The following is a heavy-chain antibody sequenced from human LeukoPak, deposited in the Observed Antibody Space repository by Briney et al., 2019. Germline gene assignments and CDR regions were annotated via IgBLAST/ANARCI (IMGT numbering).Heavy chain of an antibody. D-gene: IGHD4-23*01. CDR2: IYGGGST. Sequence: GGSLRLSCAASGFTVSSSYTSWVRQAPGKGLEWVSVIYGGGSTYYADSVKGRFTISRDNSKSTVYLQMNSLRAEDTAVYYCARVSRPGLGRGGNSVSYFDLWGRGTLVTVSS. V-gene: IGHV3-53*01. CDR3: ARVSRPGLGRGGNSVSYFDL. CDR1: GFTVSSSY. J-gene: IGHJ2*01.